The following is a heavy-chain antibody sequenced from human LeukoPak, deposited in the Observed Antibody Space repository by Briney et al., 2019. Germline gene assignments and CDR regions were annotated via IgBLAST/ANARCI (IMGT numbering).Heavy chain of an antibody. Sequence: SQTLSLTCTVSGGSISSGDYYWSWIRQPPGKGLEWIGYIYYSGSTNYNPSLKSRVTISVDTSKNQFSLKLSSVTAADTAVYYCARHMNYYGSGSYYNDQENWFDPWGQGTLVTVSS. CDR3: ARHMNYYGSGSYYNDQENWFDP. CDR1: GGSISSGDYY. V-gene: IGHV4-61*08. J-gene: IGHJ5*02. D-gene: IGHD3-10*01. CDR2: IYYSGST.